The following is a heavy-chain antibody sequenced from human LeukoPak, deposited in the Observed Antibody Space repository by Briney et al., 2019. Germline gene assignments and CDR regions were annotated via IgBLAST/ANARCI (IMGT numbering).Heavy chain of an antibody. J-gene: IGHJ4*02. Sequence: ASVKVSCKASGYTFTGYYMHWVRQAPGQGLEWMGRINPNSGGTNYAQKLQGRVTMTKDTSTSTVYMELSSLRSEDTAVYYCARDVSMSGSYVNWGQGTLVTVSS. V-gene: IGHV1-2*06. D-gene: IGHD1-26*01. CDR2: INPNSGGT. CDR3: ARDVSMSGSYVN. CDR1: GYTFTGYY.